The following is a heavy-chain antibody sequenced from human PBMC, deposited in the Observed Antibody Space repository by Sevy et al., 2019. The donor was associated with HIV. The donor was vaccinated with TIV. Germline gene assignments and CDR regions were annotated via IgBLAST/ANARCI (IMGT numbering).Heavy chain of an antibody. CDR3: ARETDNSARWLDP. V-gene: IGHV3-30*02. CDR2: IWHDGSNK. Sequence: GGSLRLSCAASGFTFNFHGMHWVRQAPGKGLEWVAFIWHDGSNKYMADSVKGRFTISRDNSKNTLFLQMNSLTVEDTAVYYCARETDNSARWLDPWGQGTLVRLL. CDR1: GFTFNFHG. J-gene: IGHJ5*02. D-gene: IGHD4-4*01.